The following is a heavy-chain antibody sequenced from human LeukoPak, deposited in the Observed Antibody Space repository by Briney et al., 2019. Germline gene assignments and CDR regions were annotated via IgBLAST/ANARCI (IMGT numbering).Heavy chain of an antibody. CDR1: GYTFTSRF. Sequence: ASVKVSCKASGYTFTSRFIHWVRQAPGQGLEWMGVINPSGGSTSYAQKFQGRVTMTRDTSTSTVSMGLSSLRFEDTAVYYCARGPYSGDWHFDFWGQGTLVTVSS. J-gene: IGHJ4*02. D-gene: IGHD6-19*01. CDR2: INPSGGST. V-gene: IGHV1-46*01. CDR3: ARGPYSGDWHFDF.